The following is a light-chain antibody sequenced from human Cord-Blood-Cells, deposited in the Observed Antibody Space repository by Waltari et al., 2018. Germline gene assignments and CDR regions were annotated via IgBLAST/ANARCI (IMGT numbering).Light chain of an antibody. J-gene: IGLJ1*01. CDR1: SSDVGGYNY. CDR2: AVS. Sequence: QSALTQPASVSGSPGQSITISCTGTSSDVGGYNYVSWYQQHPGKAPKLMIYAVSTRPSGVSKRFSGSKSGNTASLTISGLQAEDEADYYCSSYTSSSTLVFGTGTKVTVL. V-gene: IGLV2-14*01. CDR3: SSYTSSSTLV.